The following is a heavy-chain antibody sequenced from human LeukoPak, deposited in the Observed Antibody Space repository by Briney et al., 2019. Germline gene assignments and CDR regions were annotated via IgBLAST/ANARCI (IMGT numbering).Heavy chain of an antibody. J-gene: IGHJ4*02. D-gene: IGHD2-21*02. Sequence: GGSLRLSCEGSAFIFSGHWMNWVRQAPGKGLEWVANIKEDGSVKNYVDSVRGRFTVSRDNAKNSLYLQMNSLRAEDTAVYYCARDKPFGDCADYWGQGTLVTVSS. CDR3: ARDKPFGDCADY. CDR1: AFIFSGHW. CDR2: IKEDGSVK. V-gene: IGHV3-7*01.